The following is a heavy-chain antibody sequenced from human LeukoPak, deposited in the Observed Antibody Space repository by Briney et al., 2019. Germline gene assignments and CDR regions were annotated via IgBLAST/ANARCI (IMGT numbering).Heavy chain of an antibody. CDR2: ISGSGGTT. CDR3: AKDVGKWESLHSFDY. Sequence: GGSLRLSCAASGFTFSSYAMTWVRQAPGKGLEWVSAISGSGGTTYLAKSVKGRFTISRDNSENTIYLQMNSLRAEDTAIYYCAKDVGKWESLHSFDYWGQGTLVTVSS. CDR1: GFTFSSYA. J-gene: IGHJ4*02. V-gene: IGHV3-23*01. D-gene: IGHD1-26*01.